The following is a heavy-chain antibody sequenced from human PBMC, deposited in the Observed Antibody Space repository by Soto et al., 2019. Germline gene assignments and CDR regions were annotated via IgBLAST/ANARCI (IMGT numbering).Heavy chain of an antibody. J-gene: IGHJ4*02. CDR1: GYTLTELS. CDR3: APRYCSSTSCFRD. Sequence: EASVKVSCKVSGYTLTELSMHWVRQAPGKGLEWMGGFDPEDGETIYAQKFQGRVTMTEDTSTDTAYMELSSLRSEDTAVYYCAPRYCSSTSCFRDWGQGTLVTVSS. V-gene: IGHV1-24*01. D-gene: IGHD2-2*01. CDR2: FDPEDGET.